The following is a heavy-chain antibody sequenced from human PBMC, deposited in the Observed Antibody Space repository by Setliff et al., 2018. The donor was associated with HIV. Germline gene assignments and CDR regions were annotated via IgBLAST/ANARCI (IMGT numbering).Heavy chain of an antibody. V-gene: IGHV3-72*01. CDR1: GFTFNSYG. Sequence: LRLSCEASGFTFNSYGITWVRLAPGKGLEWVGRTRNKVNSYTTEYAASVKGRFTISRDDSKNSLYLQMNSLKTEDTAVYYCARGRLLWSGSYYYYYMDVWGKGTTVTVSS. D-gene: IGHD3-10*01. J-gene: IGHJ6*03. CDR2: TRNKVNSYTT. CDR3: ARGRLLWSGSYYYYYMDV.